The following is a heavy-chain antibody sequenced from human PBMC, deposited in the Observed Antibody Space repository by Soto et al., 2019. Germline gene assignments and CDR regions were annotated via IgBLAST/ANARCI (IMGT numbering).Heavy chain of an antibody. Sequence: ETLSLTCVVSNFSISIGYYWGWIRQSPGKGLEWIASIYRSGTTSYNPSLKSRVTISVDPSKNQFSLMLTAVTAADTAVYYCARTHSGSYYSVFNYWGRGSLVTVSS. CDR2: IYRSGTT. CDR1: NFSISIGYY. J-gene: IGHJ4*02. V-gene: IGHV4-38-2*01. CDR3: ARTHSGSYYSVFNY. D-gene: IGHD1-26*01.